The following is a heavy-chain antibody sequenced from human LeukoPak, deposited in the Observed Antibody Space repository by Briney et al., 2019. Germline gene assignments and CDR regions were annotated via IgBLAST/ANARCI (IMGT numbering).Heavy chain of an antibody. CDR1: GFTFSSYG. CDR2: IRYDGSNK. D-gene: IGHD3-10*01. Sequence: GRSLRLSCAASGFTFSSYGMHWVRQAPGKGLEWVAFIRYDGSNKYYADSVKGRFTISRDNSKNTLYLQMNSLRAEDTAVYYCAKDRDPLTMVRGVIPDYFDYWGQGTLVTVSS. V-gene: IGHV3-30*02. J-gene: IGHJ4*02. CDR3: AKDRDPLTMVRGVIPDYFDY.